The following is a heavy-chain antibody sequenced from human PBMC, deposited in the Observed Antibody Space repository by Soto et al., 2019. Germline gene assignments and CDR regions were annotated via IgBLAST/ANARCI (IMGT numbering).Heavy chain of an antibody. D-gene: IGHD3-16*01. J-gene: IGHJ4*02. CDR3: ARRGGALGY. Sequence: EVQLMESGGGLVQPGGSLRLSCAASGFTFSSYAMSWVRQAPGKGLEWVSVITGSGSTTYYADSVKGRFTISRDNSKNPLYRQMTSLRAEDRALFYGARRGGALGYWGQGTLVTVSS. V-gene: IGHV3-23*01. CDR1: GFTFSSYA. CDR2: ITGSGSTT.